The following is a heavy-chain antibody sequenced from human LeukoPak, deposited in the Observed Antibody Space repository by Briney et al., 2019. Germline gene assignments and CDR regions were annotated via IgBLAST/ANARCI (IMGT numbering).Heavy chain of an antibody. CDR3: ARESGRFRFDS. Sequence: GGSLRLSCAASGFTFNKYWMYWVRQAPGKGLEWVANIKEDSSDKNYVDSMKGRFTISRDNAKNSLYLQMNSLRAEDTAVYYCARESGRFRFDSWGQGTLVTVSS. D-gene: IGHD3-3*01. J-gene: IGHJ5*01. V-gene: IGHV3-7*01. CDR1: GFTFNKYW. CDR2: IKEDSSDK.